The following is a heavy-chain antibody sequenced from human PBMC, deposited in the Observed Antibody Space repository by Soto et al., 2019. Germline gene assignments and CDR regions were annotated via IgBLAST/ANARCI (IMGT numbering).Heavy chain of an antibody. Sequence: QVVESGGGFATPGKSVRLSCVGSGFDFTAAWMNWVRQAPGTGLEWVGRIKSKGSGETTDYSAPVKGRFTILRDDSKNTVYLQMNSLKTEDTAVYYCSKQRGSSGSFYYGLEVWGQGATVTVTS. D-gene: IGHD3-10*01. CDR2: IKSKGSGETT. CDR1: GFDFTAAW. J-gene: IGHJ6*01. V-gene: IGHV3-15*07. CDR3: SKQRGSSGSFYYGLEV.